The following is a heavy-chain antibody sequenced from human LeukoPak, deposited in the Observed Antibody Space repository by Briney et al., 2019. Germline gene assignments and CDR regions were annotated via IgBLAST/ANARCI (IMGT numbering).Heavy chain of an antibody. Sequence: GGSLRLSCAASGFTFSSYAMSWVRQAPGKGLEWVSAISGSGGSTYYADSVKGRFTISRDNSKNTLYLQMNSLRPDDTAVYYCAKVGEKNMVEAFEIWGQGTRVTVSP. V-gene: IGHV3-23*01. CDR2: ISGSGGST. D-gene: IGHD2/OR15-2a*01. CDR1: GFTFSSYA. J-gene: IGHJ3*02. CDR3: AKVGEKNMVEAFEI.